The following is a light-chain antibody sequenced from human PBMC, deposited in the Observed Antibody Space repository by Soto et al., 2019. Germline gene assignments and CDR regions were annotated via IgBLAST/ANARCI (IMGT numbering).Light chain of an antibody. Sequence: QSVLTQPPSVSGAPGQRVTLSCTGSSSNIGAGYDVHWYQQLPGTAPKLLIYGNSNRPSGVPDRFSGSKSGTSASLAITGLQAEDEADYYCQSYDSSLSGPSYVFGTGTKLTVL. J-gene: IGLJ1*01. CDR2: GNS. CDR1: SSNIGAGYD. CDR3: QSYDSSLSGPSYV. V-gene: IGLV1-40*01.